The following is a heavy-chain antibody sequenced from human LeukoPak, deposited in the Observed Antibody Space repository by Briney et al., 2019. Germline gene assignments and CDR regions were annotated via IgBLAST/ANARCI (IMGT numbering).Heavy chain of an antibody. D-gene: IGHD3-22*01. Sequence: PSETLSLTCTVSGGSISNYYWSWIRQPPGKGLEWIGYIYYTGSTSYNPSLKSRLTTSVDTSKNQFSLKLSSVTAADTAVYYCARGGDYDSSGVFDYWGQGTLVTVSS. CDR3: ARGGDYDSSGVFDY. CDR1: GGSISNYY. V-gene: IGHV4-59*01. CDR2: IYYTGST. J-gene: IGHJ4*02.